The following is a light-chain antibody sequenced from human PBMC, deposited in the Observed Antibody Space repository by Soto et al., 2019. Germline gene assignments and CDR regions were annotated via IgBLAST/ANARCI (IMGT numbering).Light chain of an antibody. CDR3: QPYGNSPIT. CDR1: QSVSSSY. Sequence: EIVLTQSPGTLSLSPGERSTLSCMASQSVSSSYLAWYQQKPGQAPRLLIYGASTRATGITDRFSGSGSGTDFTLTINRLEPADSAVYYCQPYGNSPITFGQGTRLEIK. V-gene: IGKV3-20*01. CDR2: GAS. J-gene: IGKJ5*01.